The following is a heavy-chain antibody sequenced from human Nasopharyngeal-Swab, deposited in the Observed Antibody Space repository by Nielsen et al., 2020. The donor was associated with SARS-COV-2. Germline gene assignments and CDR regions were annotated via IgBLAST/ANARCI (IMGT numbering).Heavy chain of an antibody. V-gene: IGHV3-74*01. CDR3: ARGASDWNGIDY. J-gene: IGHJ4*02. CDR2: IDPAGTAT. Sequence: GESLKISCAASGYTFSSYWMHWVRQVPGKGLVWVSRIDPAGTATSYAESLKGRFTISRDDAKNTVYLHMNSLTADDTAIYYCARGASDWNGIDYWGQGTLVTVSS. CDR1: GYTFSSYW. D-gene: IGHD1-1*01.